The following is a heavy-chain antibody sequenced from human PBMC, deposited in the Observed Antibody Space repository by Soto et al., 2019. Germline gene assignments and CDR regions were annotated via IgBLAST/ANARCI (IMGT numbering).Heavy chain of an antibody. D-gene: IGHD2-8*01. V-gene: IGHV4-39*01. CDR1: GGSISSSSYY. CDR2: IYCSGST. CDR3: ARLPSRRSGVSAFDI. J-gene: IGHJ3*02. Sequence: HSETLSLTCTVSGGSISSSSYYWGWIRQPPGKGLEWIGSIYCSGSTYYNPSLKSRVTISVDTSKNQFSLKLSSVTAADTAVYYCARLPSRRSGVSAFDIWGQGTMVTVSS.